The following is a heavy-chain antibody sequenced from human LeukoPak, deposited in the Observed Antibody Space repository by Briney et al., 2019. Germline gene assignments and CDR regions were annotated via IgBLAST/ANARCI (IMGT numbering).Heavy chain of an antibody. CDR2: ISGSGGST. D-gene: IGHD3-9*01. CDR1: GFTFSSYA. J-gene: IGHJ4*02. Sequence: GGSLRLSCAASGFTFSSYAMSWVCQAPGKGLEWVSAISGSGGSTYYADSVKGRFTISRDNSKNTLYLQMNSLRAEDTAVYYCAKYRSETIILYWGQGTLVTVSS. CDR3: AKYRSETIILY. V-gene: IGHV3-23*01.